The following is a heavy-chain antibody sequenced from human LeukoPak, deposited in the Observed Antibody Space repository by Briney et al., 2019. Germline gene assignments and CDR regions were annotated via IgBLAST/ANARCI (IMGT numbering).Heavy chain of an antibody. V-gene: IGHV3-48*04. J-gene: IGHJ4*02. CDR2: ISGRSSTI. D-gene: IGHD6-6*01. CDR3: ARGWQLVRYYFDY. CDR1: AFTFSDYS. Sequence: GGSLRLSCAASAFTFSDYSMNWVRQAPGKGLEWVSYISGRSSTIYYADSVKGRFTISRDNAKNSLYLQMNSLRAEDTAVYYCARGWQLVRYYFDYWGQGTLVTVSS.